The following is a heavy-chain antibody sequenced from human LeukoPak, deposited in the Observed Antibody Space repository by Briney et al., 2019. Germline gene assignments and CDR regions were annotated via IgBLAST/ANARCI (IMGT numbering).Heavy chain of an antibody. J-gene: IGHJ6*03. CDR1: GYTFTGYY. CDR2: INPNSGGT. Sequence: GASVKVSCKASGYTFTGYYMHWVRQAPGQGLEWMGWINPNSGGTNYAQKFQGRVTMTRDTSISTAYMELSRLRSDDTAVYYCATAYYYDSSGPTYYYYMDVWGKGTTVTVSS. V-gene: IGHV1-2*02. D-gene: IGHD3-22*01. CDR3: ATAYYYDSSGPTYYYYMDV.